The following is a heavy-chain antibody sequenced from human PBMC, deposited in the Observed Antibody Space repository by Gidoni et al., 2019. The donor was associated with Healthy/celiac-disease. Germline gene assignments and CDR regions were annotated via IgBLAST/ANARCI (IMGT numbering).Heavy chain of an antibody. CDR2: INHSGST. V-gene: IGHV4-34*01. D-gene: IGHD2-2*01. CDR1: GGSFSGYY. CDR3: ASIGLNHLPYCSSTSCYFDPFDI. Sequence: QVQLQQWGAGLLQPSETLSLTCAVYGGSFSGYYWSWIRQHPGKGLEWIGEINHSGSTNYNPSLKSRVTISVDTSKNQFSLKLSSVTAADTAVYYCASIGLNHLPYCSSTSCYFDPFDIWGQGTMVTVSS. J-gene: IGHJ3*02.